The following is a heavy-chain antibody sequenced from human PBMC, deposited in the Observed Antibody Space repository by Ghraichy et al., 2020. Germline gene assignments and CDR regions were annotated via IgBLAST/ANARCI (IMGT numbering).Heavy chain of an antibody. V-gene: IGHV3-48*02. CDR1: GFTFSSYS. CDR2: ISSSSSTK. CDR3: ARDAYYGSGRAVFDY. J-gene: IGHJ4*02. D-gene: IGHD3-10*01. Sequence: GESLNISCAASGFTFSSYSINWVRQAPGKGLEWVSYISSSSSTKYYADSVKGRFTISRDNAKNSLYLQMDSLGDEDTAVYYCARDAYYGSGRAVFDYWGQGTLVTVSS.